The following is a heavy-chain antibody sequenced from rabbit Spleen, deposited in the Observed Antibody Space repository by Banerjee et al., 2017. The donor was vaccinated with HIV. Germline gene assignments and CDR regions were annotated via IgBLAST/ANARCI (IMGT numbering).Heavy chain of an antibody. CDR2: IYAASSGYT. CDR3: ARGNNNPGDGYSL. Sequence: QEQLVETGGDLVQPEGSLTLTCTASGFSFSSSYYMCWVRQAPGKGLEWIGCIYAASSGYTYYASWAKGRFTISKTSSTTVTLQMTSLTAADTATYFCARGNNNPGDGYSLWGPGTLVTVS. CDR1: GFSFSSSYY. J-gene: IGHJ4*01. V-gene: IGHV1S45*01. D-gene: IGHD7-1*01.